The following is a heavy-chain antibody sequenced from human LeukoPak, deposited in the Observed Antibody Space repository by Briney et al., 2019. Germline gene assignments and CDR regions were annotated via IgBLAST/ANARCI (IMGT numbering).Heavy chain of an antibody. Sequence: SETLSLTCAVYGGSFSGYYWSWIRQPPGKGLEGMGDINHSGSTNYNPSLKSRVTISVDTSKNQFSLKLSSVTAADTAVYYCARGRYSSGWYRRGWPVDYWGQGTLVTVSS. CDR2: INHSGST. J-gene: IGHJ4*02. CDR3: ARGRYSSGWYRRGWPVDY. D-gene: IGHD6-19*01. CDR1: GGSFSGYY. V-gene: IGHV4-34*01.